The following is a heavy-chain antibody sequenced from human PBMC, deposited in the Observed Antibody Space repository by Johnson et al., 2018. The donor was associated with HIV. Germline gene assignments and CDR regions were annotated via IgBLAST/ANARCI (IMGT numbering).Heavy chain of an antibody. CDR1: GFTFTNVW. Sequence: VQLVESGGGLVKPGGSLRFSCAVSGFTFTNVWMNWVRQVPGKGLEWVGRIKRRTDGGTTDYAAPVKDRFTISRDDSKNTLYLQMNNLRAEDTAVYYCARDYGRGSRSGNWQQLATDAFDIWGQGTMVTVSS. V-gene: IGHV3-15*01. D-gene: IGHD6-13*01. J-gene: IGHJ3*02. CDR3: ARDYGRGSRSGNWQQLATDAFDI. CDR2: IKRRTDGGTT.